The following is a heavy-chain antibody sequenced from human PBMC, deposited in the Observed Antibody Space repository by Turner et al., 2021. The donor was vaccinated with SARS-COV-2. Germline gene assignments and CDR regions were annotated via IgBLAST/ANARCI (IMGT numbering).Heavy chain of an antibody. V-gene: IGHV3-48*01. CDR2: ISSSSSTI. CDR3: ARDRDYGDYGVYYYGLDV. D-gene: IGHD4-17*01. Sequence: EVQLVESGGGLVQPGGSLRLSWAASGFTFSTYSMNWVRQAPGKGLEWVSYISSSSSTIFYEDSVKGRFTISRDNAKNSLYLQMNSLRAEDTAVYYCARDRDYGDYGVYYYGLDVWGQGTTVTVSS. CDR1: GFTFSTYS. J-gene: IGHJ6*02.